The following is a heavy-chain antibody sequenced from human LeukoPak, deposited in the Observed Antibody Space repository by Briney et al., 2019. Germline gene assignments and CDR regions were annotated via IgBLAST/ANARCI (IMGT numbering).Heavy chain of an antibody. J-gene: IGHJ4*02. D-gene: IGHD5-18*01. CDR1: GFTFDDYA. CDR2: ISGSGGST. CDR3: AKGRRGYSYGYDDWDY. V-gene: IGHV3-23*01. Sequence: PGRSLRLSCAASGFTFDDYAMHWVRQAPGKGLEWVSAISGSGGSTYYADSVKGRFTISRDNSKNTLYLQMNSLRAKDTAVYYCAKGRRGYSYGYDDWDYWGQGTLVTVSS.